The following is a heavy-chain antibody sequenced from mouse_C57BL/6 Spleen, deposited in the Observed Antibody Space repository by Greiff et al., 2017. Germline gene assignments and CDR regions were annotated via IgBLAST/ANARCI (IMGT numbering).Heavy chain of an antibody. D-gene: IGHD4-1*01. Sequence: EVQLVESGPGLVKPSQSLSLTCSVTGYSITSGYYWNWIRQFPGNKLEWMGYISYDGSNNYNPSLKNRISITRDTSKNQFFLKLNSVTTEDTATYYCARGPNWDEGVWDYWGQGTTLTVSS. J-gene: IGHJ2*01. CDR2: ISYDGSN. CDR1: GYSITSGYY. CDR3: ARGPNWDEGVWDY. V-gene: IGHV3-6*01.